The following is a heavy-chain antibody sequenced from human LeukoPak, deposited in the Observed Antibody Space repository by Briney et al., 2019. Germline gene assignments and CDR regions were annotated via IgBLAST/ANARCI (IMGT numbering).Heavy chain of an antibody. Sequence: SETLSLTCTVSGGSISSSYWSWIRQPPGKGLEWIGRIYTSGSTDYNPSLRSRVTMSVDTSRNQFSLKLTSMTAADTAVYYCARESKSYDGSGFYHDYWGQGTLVAVSS. J-gene: IGHJ4*02. D-gene: IGHD3-22*01. CDR2: IYTSGST. V-gene: IGHV4-4*07. CDR1: GGSISSSY. CDR3: ARESKSYDGSGFYHDY.